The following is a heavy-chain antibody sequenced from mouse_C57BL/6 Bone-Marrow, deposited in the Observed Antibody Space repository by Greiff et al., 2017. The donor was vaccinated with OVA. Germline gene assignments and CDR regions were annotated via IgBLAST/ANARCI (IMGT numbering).Heavy chain of an antibody. CDR1: GFTFTDYY. CDR2: IRNKANGYTS. V-gene: IGHV7-3*01. J-gene: IGHJ1*03. CDR3: ARWGSNYVNFDV. Sequence: EVKLVESGGGLVQPGGSLSLSCAASGFTFTDYYMSWVRQPPGQALEWLGFIRNKANGYTSEYSASVKGRFTISRDNSQSILYLQMKALRAEDSATYYCARWGSNYVNFDVWGTGTTVTVSA. D-gene: IGHD2-5*01.